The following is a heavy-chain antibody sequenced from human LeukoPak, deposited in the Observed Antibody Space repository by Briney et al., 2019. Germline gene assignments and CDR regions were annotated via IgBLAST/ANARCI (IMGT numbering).Heavy chain of an antibody. CDR2: ISAYNGNT. Sequence: ASVKVSCKASGYTFTSYGISWVRQAPGQGLEWMGWISAYNGNTNYAQKLQGRVTMTTDTSTSTAYMELRSLRSDDTAAYYCARWEDCGGDCYSYYGMDVWGQGTTVTVSS. V-gene: IGHV1-18*01. CDR1: GYTFTSYG. CDR3: ARWEDCGGDCYSYYGMDV. J-gene: IGHJ6*02. D-gene: IGHD2-21*02.